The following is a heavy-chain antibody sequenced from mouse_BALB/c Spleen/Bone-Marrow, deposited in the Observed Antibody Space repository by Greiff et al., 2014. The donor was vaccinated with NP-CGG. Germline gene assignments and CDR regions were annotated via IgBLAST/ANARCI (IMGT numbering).Heavy chain of an antibody. CDR1: GYNFTTHW. CDR2: IYPGDGDT. CDR3: ARGDYGYHWYFDV. Sequence: QVQLKDSGAELARPGASVKLSCKASGYNFTTHWMQWVKQRPGQGLEWIGAIYPGDGDTRYNQKFKGKATLTADKSSSTAYMQLSDLASYDSAVYYCARGDYGYHWYFDVWGAGTTVTVSS. J-gene: IGHJ1*01. V-gene: IGHV1-87*01. D-gene: IGHD1-2*01.